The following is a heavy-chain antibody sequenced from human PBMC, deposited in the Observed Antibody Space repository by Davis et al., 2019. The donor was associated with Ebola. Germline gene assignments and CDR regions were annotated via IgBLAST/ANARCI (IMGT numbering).Heavy chain of an antibody. CDR1: GYTFTSYY. Sequence: ASVKVSCKASGYTFTSYYMHWVRQAPGQGLEWMGIINPSGGSTSYAQKFQGRVTITADESTRTAYMELSSLKSEDTAVYYCARRTITYCSSTSCYPTPFNIWGQGTMVNVSS. CDR2: INPSGGST. D-gene: IGHD2-2*01. J-gene: IGHJ3*02. V-gene: IGHV1-46*01. CDR3: ARRTITYCSSTSCYPTPFNI.